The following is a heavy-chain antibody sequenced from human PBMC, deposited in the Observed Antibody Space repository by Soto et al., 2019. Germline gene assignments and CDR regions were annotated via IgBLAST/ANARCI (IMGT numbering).Heavy chain of an antibody. J-gene: IGHJ4*02. CDR2: VSHDGSNK. CDR1: GFSFSSCA. CDR3: ARVSIALAGIAYYFDY. D-gene: IGHD6-19*01. V-gene: IGHV3-30-3*01. Sequence: QVQLVESGGGVVQPGRSLRLSCAASGFSFSSCAMHWVRQAPGKGLEWVAVVSHDGSNKYYADSVKGRVTISRDNSINTVYLQMNSLRAEDTAVYYCARVSIALAGIAYYFDYWGQGTLVTVSS.